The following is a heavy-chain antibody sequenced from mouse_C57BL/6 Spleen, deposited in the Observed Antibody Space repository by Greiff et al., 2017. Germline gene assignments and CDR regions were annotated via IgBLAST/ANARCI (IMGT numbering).Heavy chain of an antibody. J-gene: IGHJ4*01. CDR3: AREGEMDY. Sequence: QVQLQQPGAELVKPGASVKLSCKASGYTFTSYWLQWVKQRPGQGLEWIGEIDPSDSYTNYNQKFKGKATLTVDTSSSTAYMQLSSLTSEDSAVYYCAREGEMDYWGQGTSVTVSS. V-gene: IGHV1-50*01. CDR2: IDPSDSYT. CDR1: GYTFTSYW.